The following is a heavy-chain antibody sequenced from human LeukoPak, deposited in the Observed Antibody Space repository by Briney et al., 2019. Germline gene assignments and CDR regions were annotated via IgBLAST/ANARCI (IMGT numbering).Heavy chain of an antibody. Sequence: GASVKVSCKASGYTLTSYDINWVRQATGQGLEWMGWMNPSSGKTGYAQKFQGRISMTRNTSISTAYMELSSLRSEDTAVYYCASIVVVPAANYWGQGTLVTVSS. V-gene: IGHV1-8*01. CDR1: GYTLTSYD. J-gene: IGHJ4*02. D-gene: IGHD2-2*01. CDR3: ASIVVVPAANY. CDR2: MNPSSGKT.